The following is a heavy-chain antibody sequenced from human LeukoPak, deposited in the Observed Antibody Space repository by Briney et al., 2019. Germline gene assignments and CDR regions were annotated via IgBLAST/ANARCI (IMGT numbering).Heavy chain of an antibody. D-gene: IGHD2-21*01. CDR3: AKDHGGDPYYYYGMDV. CDR1: GFTFSSYG. Sequence: GGSLRLSCAASGFTFSSYGMHWVRQAPGKGLEWVAVISYDGSNKYYADSVKGRFTISRDNSKNTLYLQMNSLRAEDTAVYYCAKDHGGDPYYYYGMDVWGQGTTVTVSS. V-gene: IGHV3-30*18. J-gene: IGHJ6*02. CDR2: ISYDGSNK.